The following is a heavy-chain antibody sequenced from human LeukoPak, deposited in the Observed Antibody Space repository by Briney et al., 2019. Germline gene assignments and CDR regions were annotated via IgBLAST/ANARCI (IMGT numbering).Heavy chain of an antibody. CDR3: ARVAHSEEPVKTYYYGTDV. CDR2: ISSDGSST. D-gene: IGHD1-14*01. V-gene: IGHV3-74*01. Sequence: GGSLRLSCAASGFTFSSYWMHWVRQAPGKGLVWVSRISSDGSSTSYADSVKGRFTISRDNAKNTLYLQMNSLRAEDTAVYYCARVAHSEEPVKTYYYGTDVWGKGTTVTVSS. J-gene: IGHJ6*04. CDR1: GFTFSSYW.